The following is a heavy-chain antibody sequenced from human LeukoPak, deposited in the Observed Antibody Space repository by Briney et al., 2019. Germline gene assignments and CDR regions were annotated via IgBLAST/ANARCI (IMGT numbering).Heavy chain of an antibody. CDR2: IYYSGST. CDR1: GGSISGYY. D-gene: IGHD7-27*01. Sequence: SETLSLTCTVSGGSISGYYWSWIRQPPGKGLECIGYIYYSGSTNYNPSLKSRVTMSVDTSKIQISLKLNSVTPEDTAMYYCARRILGSNDAFDIWGQGTMVTVSS. V-gene: IGHV4-59*12. CDR3: ARRILGSNDAFDI. J-gene: IGHJ3*02.